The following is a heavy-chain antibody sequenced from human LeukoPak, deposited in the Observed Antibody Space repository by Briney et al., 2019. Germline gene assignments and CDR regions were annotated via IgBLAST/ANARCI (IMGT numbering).Heavy chain of an antibody. CDR2: ISSSSSYI. CDR1: GFTFSSYS. J-gene: IGHJ5*02. D-gene: IGHD6-13*01. V-gene: IGHV3-21*01. CDR3: ARITSSWYGQGDNWFDP. Sequence: PGGSLRLSCAASGFTFSSYSMNWVRHAPGKGLELVSSISSSSSYIYYADSVKGRFTISRDNAKNSLYLQMNSLRAEDTAVYYCARITSSWYGQGDNWFDPWGQGTLVTVSS.